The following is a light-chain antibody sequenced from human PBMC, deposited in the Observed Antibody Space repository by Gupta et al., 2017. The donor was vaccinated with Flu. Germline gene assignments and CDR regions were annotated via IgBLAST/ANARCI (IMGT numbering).Light chain of an antibody. CDR2: VVN. J-gene: IGLJ2*01. CDR1: SSDIGCYND. V-gene: IGLV2-14*01. CDR3: RSYTGSSRL. Sequence: TSSDIGCYNDVSWYQQHPDTAPHLMIFVVNNRPAGVSSCFSGTTSSNASSLTISVLQADEEDYYYCRSYTGSSRLFGGGTKLTVL.